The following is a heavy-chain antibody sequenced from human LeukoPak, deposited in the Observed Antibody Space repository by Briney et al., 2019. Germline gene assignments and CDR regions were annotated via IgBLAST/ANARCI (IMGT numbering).Heavy chain of an antibody. CDR1: GFTFSSYS. Sequence: PGGSLRLSCGASGFTFSSYSMNWVRQAPGKGLEWVSSISSSGRYIYYADSMKGRFTISRDNAKNSVYLQMNSLRAEDTAVYYCTRDLDGGTSVFAYWGQGTLVTVSS. D-gene: IGHD4-23*01. CDR3: TRDLDGGTSVFAY. V-gene: IGHV3-21*01. CDR2: ISSSGRYI. J-gene: IGHJ4*02.